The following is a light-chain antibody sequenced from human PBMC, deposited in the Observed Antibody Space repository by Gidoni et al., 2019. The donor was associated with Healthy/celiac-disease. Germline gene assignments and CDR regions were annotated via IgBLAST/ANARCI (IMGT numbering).Light chain of an antibody. CDR1: QSVSSY. V-gene: IGKV3-11*01. Sequence: EIVLTQSPATLSLSPGERATLSCRASQSVSSYLAWYQQKPGQAPRLLIYDASNRATGIPARFSGSGSGTDFTLTISSLGPEDFAVYYCQQRSNWSFTFGPGTKVEIK. CDR2: DAS. CDR3: QQRSNWSFT. J-gene: IGKJ3*01.